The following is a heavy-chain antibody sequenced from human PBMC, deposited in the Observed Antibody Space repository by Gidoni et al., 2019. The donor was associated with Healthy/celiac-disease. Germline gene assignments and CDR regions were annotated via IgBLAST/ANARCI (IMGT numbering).Heavy chain of an antibody. D-gene: IGHD3-10*01. CDR2: ISSSGSTI. J-gene: IGHJ6*02. Sequence: EVQLVESGGGLVQPGGSLRLSCAAPGFTFSSYEMNWVRQAPGKGLEWVSYISSSGSTIYYADSVKGRFTISRDNAKNSLYLQMNSLRAEDTAVYYCASAAGGYYYGMDVWGQGTTVTVSS. CDR1: GFTFSSYE. CDR3: ASAAGGYYYGMDV. V-gene: IGHV3-48*03.